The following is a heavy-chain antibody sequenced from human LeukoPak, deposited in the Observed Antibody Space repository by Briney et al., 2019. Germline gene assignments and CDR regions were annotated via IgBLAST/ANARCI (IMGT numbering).Heavy chain of an antibody. CDR3: ATETNGRHYDY. D-gene: IGHD1-14*01. V-gene: IGHV3-21*06. CDR2: IGPTGSDK. CDR1: GLTFSTSG. Sequence: GGSLRLSCTASGLTFSTSGFNWVRQAPGKGLEWVASIGPTGSDKYHADSIKGRFTISRDNANNFLYLQTNSLRAEDTAVYYCATETNGRHYDYWGQGTLLTVSS. J-gene: IGHJ4*02.